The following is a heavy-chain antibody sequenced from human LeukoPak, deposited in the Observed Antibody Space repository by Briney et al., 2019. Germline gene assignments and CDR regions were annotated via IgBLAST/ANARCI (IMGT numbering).Heavy chain of an antibody. Sequence: ASVKVSCKASGYTFTDYYMQWVRQAPGQGCEWMGWINPKDGDKNYPQKFQRSVPMTRHTSISTAHMEVSTLRSDDTAVYYCARANFLYCSSTTCLFDYWGQGTLVTVSS. CDR1: GYTFTDYY. CDR3: ARANFLYCSSTTCLFDY. J-gene: IGHJ4*02. D-gene: IGHD2-2*01. CDR2: INPKDGDK. V-gene: IGHV1-2*02.